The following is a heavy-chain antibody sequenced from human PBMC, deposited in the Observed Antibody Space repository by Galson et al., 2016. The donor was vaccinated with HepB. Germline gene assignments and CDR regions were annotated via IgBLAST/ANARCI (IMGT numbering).Heavy chain of an antibody. CDR1: GFTFSSYS. J-gene: IGHJ6*02. D-gene: IGHD2-2*01. V-gene: IGHV3-21*06. CDR3: ARDLPGDYNGMDV. CDR2: ISGSSTYV. Sequence: SLRLSCAASGFTFSSYSMSWVRQAPGKGLEWVSSISGSSTYVYYTDSVKGRFTISKDNAKNSLYLQMNSLRVDDTAVYYCARDLPGDYNGMDVWGQGTTVTVSS.